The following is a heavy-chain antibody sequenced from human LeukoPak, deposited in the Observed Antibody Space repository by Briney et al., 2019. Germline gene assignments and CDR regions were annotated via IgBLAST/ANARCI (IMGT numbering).Heavy chain of an antibody. CDR3: AKDSQPAPFDY. V-gene: IGHV3-30*18. J-gene: IGHJ4*02. Sequence: GGSLRLSCAASGFTFSSYGMHWVRQAPGKGLEWVAVISYDGSSKYYADSVKGRFTISRDNSKNTLYLQMNSLRAEDTAVYYCAKDSQPAPFDYWGQGTLVTVSS. CDR1: GFTFSSYG. CDR2: ISYDGSSK. D-gene: IGHD2-2*01.